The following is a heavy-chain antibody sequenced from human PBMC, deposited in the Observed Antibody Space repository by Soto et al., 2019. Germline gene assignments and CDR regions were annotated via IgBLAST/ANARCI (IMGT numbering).Heavy chain of an antibody. D-gene: IGHD2-8*02. J-gene: IGHJ4*02. V-gene: IGHV5-51*01. CDR1: GYSFTSYW. CDR3: ARVVKYCGMLLSGNCDN. Sequence: GESLKISYKGSGYSFTSYWIGWVRQMPGKGLEWMGIIYPGDSDTRYSPSFQGQVTISADKSISTAYLQWSSLKASDTAMYYCARVVKYCGMLLSGNCDNWGQGTMVTVSS. CDR2: IYPGDSDT.